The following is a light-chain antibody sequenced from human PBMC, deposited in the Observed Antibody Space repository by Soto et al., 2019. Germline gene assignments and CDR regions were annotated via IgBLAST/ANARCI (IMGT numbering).Light chain of an antibody. V-gene: IGKV1-5*03. CDR3: QQYNSWT. CDR2: KAS. CDR1: QSISSW. Sequence: DIQMTQSPSTLSASVGDRVTITCRASQSISSWLAWYQQKPGKAPKLLIYKASSLERGVPSRFSGSGSGTEFTLTISSLQPDDFATYYCQQYNSWTFGQGTKVEIK. J-gene: IGKJ1*01.